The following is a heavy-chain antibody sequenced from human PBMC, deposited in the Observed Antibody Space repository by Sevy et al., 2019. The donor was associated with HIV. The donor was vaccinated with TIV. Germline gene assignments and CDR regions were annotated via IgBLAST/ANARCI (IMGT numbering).Heavy chain of an antibody. J-gene: IGHJ6*03. Sequence: GGSLRLSCAASGFTFSDYYMSWIRKAPGKGLEWVSYISSSGSTIYYADSVKGRFTISRGNAKNSLYLQINSLRAEDTAVYYCARVTSINYDFWSSYYRECYMDVWGKGTTVTVSS. CDR1: GFTFSDYY. CDR2: ISSSGSTI. D-gene: IGHD3-3*01. CDR3: ARVTSINYDFWSSYYRECYMDV. V-gene: IGHV3-11*01.